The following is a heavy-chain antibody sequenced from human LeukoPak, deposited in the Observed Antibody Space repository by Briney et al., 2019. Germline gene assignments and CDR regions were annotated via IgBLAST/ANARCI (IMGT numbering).Heavy chain of an antibody. V-gene: IGHV4-61*02. J-gene: IGHJ3*02. CDR3: ARDHYYDSSGYSDAFDI. D-gene: IGHD3-22*01. Sequence: SETLSLTCTVSGGSISSGSYYWSWIRQPAGKGLEWIGRIYTSGSTNYNPSLKSRVTISVDTAKNQFSLKLSSVTAADTAVYYCARDHYYDSSGYSDAFDIWGQGTMVTVSS. CDR2: IYTSGST. CDR1: GGSISSGSYY.